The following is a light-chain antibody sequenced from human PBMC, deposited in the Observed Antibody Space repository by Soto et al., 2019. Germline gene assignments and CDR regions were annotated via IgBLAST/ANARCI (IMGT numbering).Light chain of an antibody. J-gene: IGKJ4*01. Sequence: DIPMTQSPSTLSASVGDRVTITCRASQSISSWLAWYQQKPGKAPNLLIYKASSLESGVPSRFSGSGSGTEFTLTISSLQPDDFATYYCQQYNSYPLTFGGGTKVETK. V-gene: IGKV1-5*03. CDR2: KAS. CDR1: QSISSW. CDR3: QQYNSYPLT.